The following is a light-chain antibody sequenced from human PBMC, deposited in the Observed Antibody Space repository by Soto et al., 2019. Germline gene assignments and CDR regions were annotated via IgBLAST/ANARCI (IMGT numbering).Light chain of an antibody. V-gene: IGLV2-14*01. Sequence: QSALTQPASVSGCPGQSITISCTGTSSDIGGYYYVSWYQHHPGKAPKLIIYQVTNRPSGVSYRFSGSKSGNTASLTISGLQAEDEADYYCTSYSSSNTFYVFGAGTKVTVL. CDR1: SSDIGGYYY. CDR2: QVT. J-gene: IGLJ1*01. CDR3: TSYSSSNTFYV.